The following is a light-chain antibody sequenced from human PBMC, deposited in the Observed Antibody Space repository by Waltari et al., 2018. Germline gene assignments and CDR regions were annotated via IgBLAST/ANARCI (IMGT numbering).Light chain of an antibody. Sequence: EIVLTQSPGTLSLSPGERATLSCRASQSIRMFLAWDQQKPGQAPRLLIYDASSRATGIPDRFSGSGFGTDFSLTIRRLEPEDFAVYYCQKYGSLPATFGQGTKVEIK. J-gene: IGKJ1*01. CDR2: DAS. CDR3: QKYGSLPAT. V-gene: IGKV3-20*01. CDR1: QSIRMF.